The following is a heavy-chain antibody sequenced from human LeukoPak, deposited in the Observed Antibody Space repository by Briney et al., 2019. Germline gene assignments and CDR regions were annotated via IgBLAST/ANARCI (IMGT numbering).Heavy chain of an antibody. Sequence: SETLSLTCTVSGGSISSYYWSWIRQPPGKGLEWIGYIYTGGSTNYNPSLKSRVTISVDTSKNQFSLKLSSVTAADTAVYYCARMSYYYDSSGYYYGGFDYWGQGTLVTVSS. D-gene: IGHD3-22*01. CDR1: GGSISSYY. CDR3: ARMSYYYDSSGYYYGGFDY. J-gene: IGHJ4*02. CDR2: IYTGGST. V-gene: IGHV4-4*09.